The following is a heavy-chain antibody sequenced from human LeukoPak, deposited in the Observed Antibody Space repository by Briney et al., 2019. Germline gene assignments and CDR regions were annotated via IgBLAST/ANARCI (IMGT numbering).Heavy chain of an antibody. CDR2: IKEDGSKK. V-gene: IGHV3-7*03. CDR1: GFTFSSYW. Sequence: PGGSLRLSCAASGFTFSSYWMSWVRQAPGKGLEWVANIKEDGSKKYYVDSVKGRFTISRDNAKNSLYLQMNSLRSEDTAVYYCARDQIRYSSSWYGYYFDYWGQGTLVTVSS. CDR3: ARDQIRYSSSWYGYYFDY. D-gene: IGHD6-13*01. J-gene: IGHJ4*02.